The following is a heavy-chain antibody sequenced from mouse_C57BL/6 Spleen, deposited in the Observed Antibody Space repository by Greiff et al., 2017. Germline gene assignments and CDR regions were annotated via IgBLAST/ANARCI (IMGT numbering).Heavy chain of an antibody. CDR1: GYTFTSYW. CDR3: ARPYDVDY. D-gene: IGHD2-12*01. Sequence: VQLQQPGAVLVKPGASVKMSCKASGYTFTSYWINWVKQRPGQGLEWIGDIYPGSGSTNYNEKFKSKATLTVATSSSTAYMKLSSLTSEDSAVYYCARPYDVDYWGQGTTLTVSS. J-gene: IGHJ2*01. CDR2: IYPGSGST. V-gene: IGHV1-55*01.